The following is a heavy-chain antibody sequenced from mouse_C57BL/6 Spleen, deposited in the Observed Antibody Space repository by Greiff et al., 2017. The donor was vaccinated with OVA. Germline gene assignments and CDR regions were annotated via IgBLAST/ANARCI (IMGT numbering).Heavy chain of an antibody. CDR3: ATTVVATNFPYYYAMDY. CDR1: GYSFTGYF. Sequence: EVKLVESGPELVKPGDSVKISCKASGYSFTGYFMNWVMQSHGKSLEWIGRINPYNGDTFYNQKFKGKATLTVDKSSSTAHMELRSLTSEDSAVYYCATTVVATNFPYYYAMDYWGQGTSVTVSS. V-gene: IGHV1-20*01. CDR2: INPYNGDT. D-gene: IGHD1-1*01. J-gene: IGHJ4*01.